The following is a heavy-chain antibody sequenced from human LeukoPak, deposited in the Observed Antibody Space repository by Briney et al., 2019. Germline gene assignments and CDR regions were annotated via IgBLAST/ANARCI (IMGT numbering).Heavy chain of an antibody. CDR1: GFTFSSYS. D-gene: IGHD3/OR15-3a*01. CDR3: ARDPWTSDY. Sequence: AGSLRLSCAASGFTFSSYSMNWVRQAPGKGLEWVSSISSSSYIYYADSVKGRFTISRDNAKNSLYLQMNSLRADDTAVYYCARDPWTSDYWGQGTLVTVSS. CDR2: ISSSSYI. J-gene: IGHJ4*02. V-gene: IGHV3-21*01.